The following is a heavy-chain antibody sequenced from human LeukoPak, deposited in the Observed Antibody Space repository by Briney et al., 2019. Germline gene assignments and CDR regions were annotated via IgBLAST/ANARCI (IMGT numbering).Heavy chain of an antibody. J-gene: IGHJ4*02. Sequence: SETLSLTCAVSGGPFSGYFWSWIRQSSGKGLEWIGEIHNSGTTNFNPSLNSRVTISEDTSKNQFYLNLSSVTAADTAVYYCARRYYYNLGSFPFDFWGQGTLVTVSS. V-gene: IGHV4-34*01. CDR1: GGPFSGYF. D-gene: IGHD3-10*01. CDR2: IHNSGTT. CDR3: ARRYYYNLGSFPFDF.